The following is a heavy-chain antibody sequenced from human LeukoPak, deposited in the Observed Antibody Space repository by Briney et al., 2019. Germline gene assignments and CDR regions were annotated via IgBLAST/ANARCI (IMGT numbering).Heavy chain of an antibody. V-gene: IGHV3-23*01. CDR2: ITANGGGT. D-gene: IGHD1-26*01. J-gene: IGHJ3*02. CDR1: GLTFSSYA. CDR3: ARVRIVGSTYDAFDI. Sequence: PGGSLRLSCAASGLTFSSYAMNWVRQAPGKGLEWVSAITANGGGTYYADSVKGRFTISRDNSKNTLYLQMNSLRADDTAVYYCARVRIVGSTYDAFDIWGQGTMVTVSS.